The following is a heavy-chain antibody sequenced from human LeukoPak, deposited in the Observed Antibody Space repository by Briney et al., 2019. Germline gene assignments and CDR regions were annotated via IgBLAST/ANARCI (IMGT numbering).Heavy chain of an antibody. CDR2: IYYSGST. V-gene: IGHV4-61*01. J-gene: IGHJ4*02. Sequence: PSQTLSLTCTVSGGSISSRSYYWSWIRQPPGKGLEWIGYIYYSGSTNYNPSLKSRVTISVDTSKNQFSLKLSSVTAADTAVYYCARADQNCGGDCYYLDYWGQGTLVTVSS. D-gene: IGHD2-21*02. CDR1: GGSISSRSYY. CDR3: ARADQNCGGDCYYLDY.